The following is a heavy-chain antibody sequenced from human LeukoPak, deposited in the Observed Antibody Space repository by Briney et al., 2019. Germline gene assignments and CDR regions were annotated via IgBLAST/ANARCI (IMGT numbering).Heavy chain of an antibody. Sequence: MTSETLSLTCTVSGGSISSYYWSWIRQPPGKGLEWIGYIYYSGSTNYSPSLKSRVTISVDTSKNQFSLKLSSVTAADTAVYYCARSGGTWIYNYWGQGTLVTVSS. J-gene: IGHJ4*02. CDR1: GGSISSYY. CDR2: IYYSGST. D-gene: IGHD1-7*01. V-gene: IGHV4-59*01. CDR3: ARSGGTWIYNY.